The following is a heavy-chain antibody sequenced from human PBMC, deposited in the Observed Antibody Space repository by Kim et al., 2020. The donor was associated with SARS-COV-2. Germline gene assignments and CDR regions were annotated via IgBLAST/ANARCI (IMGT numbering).Heavy chain of an antibody. J-gene: IGHJ6*02. Sequence: ASVKVSCKASGYTFTSYYIHWVRQAPGQGLEWMGTINPTGGSTFYAQKFQGRLTMTRDTSTRTVYMELSSLRSEDAAVYYCARSHDAMVRGVPFYYYGMDVWGHGTTVTVSS. CDR2: INPTGGST. CDR1: GYTFTSYY. V-gene: IGHV1-46*01. D-gene: IGHD3-10*01. CDR3: ARSHDAMVRGVPFYYYGMDV.